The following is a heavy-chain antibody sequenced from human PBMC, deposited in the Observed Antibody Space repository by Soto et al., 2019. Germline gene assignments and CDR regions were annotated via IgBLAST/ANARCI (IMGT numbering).Heavy chain of an antibody. D-gene: IGHD3-16*01. CDR2: FDPEDGET. J-gene: IGHJ6*02. Sequence: ASVKVSCKVSGYTLTESSMHWVRQAPGKGLEWMGGFDPEDGETIYAQKFQGRVTMTEDTSTDTAYMELSSLRSEDTAVYYCMGTLDYYYYGMDVWGQGTTVTVSS. CDR3: MGTLDYYYYGMDV. CDR1: GYTLTESS. V-gene: IGHV1-24*01.